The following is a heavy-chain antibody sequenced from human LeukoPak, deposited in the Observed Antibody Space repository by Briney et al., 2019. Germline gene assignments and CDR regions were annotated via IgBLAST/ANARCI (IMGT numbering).Heavy chain of an antibody. CDR2: ISGSGGST. CDR1: GFTFTSYT. CDR3: AKGYGSSDWVFDY. Sequence: GGSLTLSCAASGFTFTSYTMNWVPQAPGKGLEWVSGISGSGGSTYYADSVKGRFTISRDNSKNTLFLQMNSLRAEDTAVYYCAKGYGSSDWVFDYWGQGTLVTVSS. D-gene: IGHD3-22*01. V-gene: IGHV3-23*01. J-gene: IGHJ4*02.